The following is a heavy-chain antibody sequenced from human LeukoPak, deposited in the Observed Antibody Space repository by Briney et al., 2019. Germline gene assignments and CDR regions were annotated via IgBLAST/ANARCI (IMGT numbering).Heavy chain of an antibody. Sequence: GGSLRLSCAASEFTFSSCAMSWVRQAPGEGLEWVSVISGSGGSTYYADSVKGRFTISRDNSKNTLYVQMNSLRAEDTAVYYCAKDETWIQLWTNPFDYWGQGTLVTVSS. D-gene: IGHD5-18*01. CDR3: AKDETWIQLWTNPFDY. V-gene: IGHV3-23*01. CDR2: ISGSGGST. CDR1: EFTFSSCA. J-gene: IGHJ4*02.